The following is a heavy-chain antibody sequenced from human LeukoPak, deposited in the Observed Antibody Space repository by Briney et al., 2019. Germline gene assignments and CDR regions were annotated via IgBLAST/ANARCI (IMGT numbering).Heavy chain of an antibody. V-gene: IGHV1-2*02. CDR1: GYTFTGYY. D-gene: IGHD3-16*02. Sequence: ASVKVSCKASGYTFTGYYMHWVRQAPGQGLEWMGWINPNSGGTNYAQKFQGRVTMTRDTSISTAYMELSRLRSDDTAVYYCAGLITFGGVIATRDYWGQGTLVTVSS. J-gene: IGHJ4*02. CDR2: INPNSGGT. CDR3: AGLITFGGVIATRDY.